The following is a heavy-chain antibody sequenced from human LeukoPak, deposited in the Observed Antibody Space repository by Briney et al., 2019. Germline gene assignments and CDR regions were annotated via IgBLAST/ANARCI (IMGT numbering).Heavy chain of an antibody. D-gene: IGHD4-23*01. J-gene: IGHJ4*02. Sequence: GESLKISCKGSGYNCNTYWVAWVRQLPGKGLEWMGIIRPMNSDVRYSPSFQGQVTISADRSINTAYLQWNSLTASDTAMYYCASRPFETTVVPWDFYWGQGTQVTVSS. CDR3: ASRPFETTVVPWDFY. CDR1: GYNCNTYW. CDR2: IRPMNSDV. V-gene: IGHV5-51*01.